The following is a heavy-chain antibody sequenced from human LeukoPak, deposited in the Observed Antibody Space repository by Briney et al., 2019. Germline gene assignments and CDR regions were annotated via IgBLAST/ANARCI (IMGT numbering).Heavy chain of an antibody. CDR2: IYTGGST. D-gene: IGHD3-9*01. V-gene: IGHV4-4*09. J-gene: IGHJ4*02. CDR1: GGSISTYY. CDR3: AGDLNLAIFDH. Sequence: SGETLSLSCTVSGGSISTYYWSWMRQPPGKDLEWVGDIYTGGSTKYDPSLKRRFTISVDTSKNQFSLQLSSVTAADTAVYYCAGDLNLAIFDHWGQGILVTVSS.